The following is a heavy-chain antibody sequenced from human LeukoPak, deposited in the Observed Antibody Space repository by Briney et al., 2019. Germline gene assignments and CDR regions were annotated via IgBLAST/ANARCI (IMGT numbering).Heavy chain of an antibody. CDR2: INHSGST. V-gene: IGHV4-34*01. J-gene: IGHJ5*02. Sequence: PSETLSLTCAVYGGSFSVYYWSWIRQPPGKGLEWIGEINHSGSTNYNPSLKSRVTISVDTSKNQFSLKLSSVTAADTAVYYCARVSVVVVAANNWFDPWGQGTLVTVSS. D-gene: IGHD2-15*01. CDR3: ARVSVVVVAANNWFDP. CDR1: GGSFSVYY.